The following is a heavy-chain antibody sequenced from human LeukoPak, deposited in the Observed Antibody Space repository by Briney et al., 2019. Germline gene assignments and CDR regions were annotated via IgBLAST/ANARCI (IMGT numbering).Heavy chain of an antibody. CDR1: GGSFSGYY. D-gene: IGHD3-16*01. CDR2: INHSGST. V-gene: IGHV4-34*01. J-gene: IGHJ2*01. CDR3: ARVALTGEGGRGYFNL. Sequence: PSETLSLTCAVYGGSFSGYYWSWIRQPPGKGLEWIGEINHSGSTNYNPSLKSRVTISVDTSKNQFSLKLSSVTAADTAVYFCARVALTGEGGRGYFNLWGRGNLVSVSS.